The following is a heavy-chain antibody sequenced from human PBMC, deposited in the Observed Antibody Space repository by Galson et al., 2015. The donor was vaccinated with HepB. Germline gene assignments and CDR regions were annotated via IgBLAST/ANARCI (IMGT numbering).Heavy chain of an antibody. Sequence: SLRLSCAASGFTFSSYAMHWVRQAPGKGLKWVAVISYDGSNKYYADSVKGRFTISRDNSKNTLYLQMNSLRAEDTAVYYCARELRFLEWLPFDYWGQGTLVTVSS. D-gene: IGHD3-3*01. V-gene: IGHV3-30-3*01. J-gene: IGHJ4*02. CDR1: GFTFSSYA. CDR2: ISYDGSNK. CDR3: ARELRFLEWLPFDY.